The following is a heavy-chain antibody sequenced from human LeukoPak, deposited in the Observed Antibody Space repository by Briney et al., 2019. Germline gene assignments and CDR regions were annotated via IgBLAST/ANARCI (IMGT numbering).Heavy chain of an antibody. CDR2: ISPNINGT. CDR1: GYTFTGYY. D-gene: IGHD1-26*01. Sequence: GASVEVSCKASGYTFTGYYIHWVRQAPGQGLEWMGWISPNINGTNYAQKFQGRVTMTGDRSISTAYMELSRLRSDDTAVYYCARERTPGSAYGVDYWGQGTVVTVSS. J-gene: IGHJ4*02. CDR3: ARERTPGSAYGVDY. V-gene: IGHV1-2*02.